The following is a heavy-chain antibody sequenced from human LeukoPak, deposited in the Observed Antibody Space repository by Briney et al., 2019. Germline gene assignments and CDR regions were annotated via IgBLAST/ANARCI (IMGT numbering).Heavy chain of an antibody. CDR1: GFIFGDYA. D-gene: IGHD4-17*01. V-gene: IGHV3-49*03. CDR2: IRSKLYGGAI. J-gene: IGHJ6*03. Sequence: GGSLRLSCTASGFIFGDYAMSWFRQAPGKGLEWVGFIRSKLYGGAIEYAASVKGRFTISRDDSKSIAYLQMNSLKTEDTAVYYCSRYQLGGDPNDYYYYYMDVWGEGTTVTVSS. CDR3: SRYQLGGDPNDYYYYYMDV.